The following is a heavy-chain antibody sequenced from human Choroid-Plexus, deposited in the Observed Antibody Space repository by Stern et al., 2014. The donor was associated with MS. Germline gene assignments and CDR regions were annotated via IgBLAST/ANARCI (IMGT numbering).Heavy chain of an antibody. Sequence: QVTLKESGPALLRPTETLRLTCTFSGFSLSTTGMRVSWIRQPPGKALEWLARIDWDDEKFYNTTLKTRVTISKDTSKNHVVLTMTNVDPVDTATYYCARLGAVGGRDFWGQGTLVTVSS. CDR1: GFSLSTTGMR. CDR2: IDWDDEK. V-gene: IGHV2-70*04. CDR3: ARLGAVGGRDF. J-gene: IGHJ4*02. D-gene: IGHD6-19*01.